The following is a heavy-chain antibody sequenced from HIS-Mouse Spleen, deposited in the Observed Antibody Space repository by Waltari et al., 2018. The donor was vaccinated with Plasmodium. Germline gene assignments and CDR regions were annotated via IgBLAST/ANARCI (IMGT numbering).Heavy chain of an antibody. J-gene: IGHJ3*02. V-gene: IGHV3-21*01. Sequence: EVQLVESGGGLVKPGGSLRLSCAASGFTFSSYRMNWVRQAPGNGREWVSSIKSSSSYIYYAGSGKGRFTISRDNAKNSLYLQMNSLRAEDTAVYYCARDIGAFDIWGQGTMVTVSS. D-gene: IGHD3-16*02. CDR3: ARDIGAFDI. CDR1: GFTFSSYR. CDR2: IKSSSSYI.